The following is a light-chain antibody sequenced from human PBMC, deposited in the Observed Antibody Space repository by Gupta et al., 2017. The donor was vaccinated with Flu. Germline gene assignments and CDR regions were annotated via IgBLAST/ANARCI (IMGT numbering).Light chain of an antibody. CDR2: ANN. J-gene: IGLJ2*01. CDR1: SLRNSY. Sequence: SSELTQAPAVSVALGQTVRITCQGDSLRNSYASWYQQKPGQAHVLVIYANNIRPSAIPDRFSFSSSRNTGSLTITGAQAEDEADDDCNSRASTANHHSVFGGGTKMTVL. V-gene: IGLV3-19*01. CDR3: NSRASTANHHSV.